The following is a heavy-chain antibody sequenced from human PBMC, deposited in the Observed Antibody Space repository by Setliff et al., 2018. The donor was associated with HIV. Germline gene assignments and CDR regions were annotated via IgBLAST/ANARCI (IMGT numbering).Heavy chain of an antibody. CDR2: IRYDGSKK. D-gene: IGHD3-22*01. Sequence: GESLKISCEMSSFIFKDYGMNWVRQAPGKGLEWVAFIRYDGSKKYHADSVKGRFTISRDNYKNTLYLQMNSLRAEDTAVYYCAKGDYYDTTYDAFDIWGRGTMVTVSS. CDR3: AKGDYYDTTYDAFDI. CDR1: SFIFKDYG. V-gene: IGHV3-30*02. J-gene: IGHJ3*02.